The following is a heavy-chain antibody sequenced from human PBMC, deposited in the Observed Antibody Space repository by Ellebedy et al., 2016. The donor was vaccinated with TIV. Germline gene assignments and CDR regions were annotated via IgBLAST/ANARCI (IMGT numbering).Heavy chain of an antibody. CDR1: GFTFSSYA. Sequence: GESLKISCTASGFTFSSYAMSWVRQAPGKGLEWVSGISASGGSTYYADSVKGRFTISRDDSKNTVFLQMNSLRAEDTAVYYCAKDGGWQWLADYWGQGTLVTVSS. CDR3: AKDGGWQWLADY. V-gene: IGHV3-23*01. CDR2: ISASGGST. D-gene: IGHD6-19*01. J-gene: IGHJ4*02.